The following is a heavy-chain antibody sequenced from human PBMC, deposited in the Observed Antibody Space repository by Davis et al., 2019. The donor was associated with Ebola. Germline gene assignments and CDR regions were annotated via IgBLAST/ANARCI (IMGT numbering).Heavy chain of an antibody. D-gene: IGHD3-16*01. V-gene: IGHV4-34*01. J-gene: IGHJ6*02. CDR1: GGSFSGYY. Sequence: SETLSLTCAVYGGSFSGYYWSWIRQPPGKGLEWIGEINHSGSTNYNPSLMSRVTISVDTSKNQFSLKLSSVTAADTAVYYCARWGSHAVGMDVWGQGTTVTVSS. CDR3: ARWGSHAVGMDV. CDR2: INHSGST.